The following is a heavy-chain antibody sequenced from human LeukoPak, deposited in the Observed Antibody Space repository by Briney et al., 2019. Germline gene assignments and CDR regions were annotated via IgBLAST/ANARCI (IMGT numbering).Heavy chain of an antibody. D-gene: IGHD1-1*01. CDR2: INPGGITT. Sequence: GGSLRLSCAASGFTFTTYSMTWVRQAPGTGLEWVSTINPGGITTYYADSVKGRFTISRDNSKNTVSLQMDSLRADDTAVYYCAKDRAGTPWADWGQGTLVTVSS. J-gene: IGHJ4*02. CDR1: GFTFTTYS. V-gene: IGHV3-23*01. CDR3: AKDRAGTPWAD.